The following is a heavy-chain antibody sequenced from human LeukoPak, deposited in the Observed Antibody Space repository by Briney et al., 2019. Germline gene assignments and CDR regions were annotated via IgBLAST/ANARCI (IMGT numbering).Heavy chain of an antibody. V-gene: IGHV1-69*05. Sequence: EASVKVSCXASGGTFSSYAISWVRQAPGQGLEWMGRIIPIFGTANYAQKFQGRVTITTDESTSTAYMELSSLRSEDTAVYYCASSLTAYGSGSEPPNAFDIWGQGTMVTVSS. CDR1: GGTFSSYA. J-gene: IGHJ3*02. D-gene: IGHD3-10*01. CDR2: IIPIFGTA. CDR3: ASSLTAYGSGSEPPNAFDI.